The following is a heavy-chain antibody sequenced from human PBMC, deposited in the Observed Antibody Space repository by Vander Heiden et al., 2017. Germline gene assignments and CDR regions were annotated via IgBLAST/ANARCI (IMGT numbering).Heavy chain of an antibody. J-gene: IGHJ4*02. Sequence: EVQLLESGGGWVQPGGSLRLSCAASGFTFNPYAMSWVRQAPGKGLEWVSAIGGSGGNTYYADSVKGRFTISRDNSKNTLYLQMNSLRAEDTAVYYCAKRIVGVPYYFDYWGQGTLVTVSS. CDR2: IGGSGGNT. CDR1: GFTFNPYA. CDR3: AKRIVGVPYYFDY. D-gene: IGHD1-26*01. V-gene: IGHV3-23*01.